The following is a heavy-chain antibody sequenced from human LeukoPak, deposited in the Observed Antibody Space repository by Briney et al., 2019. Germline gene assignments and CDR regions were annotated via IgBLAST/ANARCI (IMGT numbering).Heavy chain of an antibody. J-gene: IGHJ4*02. CDR1: GGSISSYY. CDR3: ARVKIGDDFWSGSYYFDY. V-gene: IGHV4-4*07. CDR2: IYTSGST. D-gene: IGHD3-3*01. Sequence: SETLSLTCTVSGGSISSYYWSWIRQPAGKGLEWIGRIYTSGSTNYNPSPKSRVTMSVGTSKNQFSLKLSSVTAADTAVYYCARVKIGDDFWSGSYYFDYWGQGTLVTVSS.